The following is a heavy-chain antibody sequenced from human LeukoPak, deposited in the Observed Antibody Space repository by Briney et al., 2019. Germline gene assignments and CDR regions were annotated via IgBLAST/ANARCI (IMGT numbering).Heavy chain of an antibody. J-gene: IGHJ5*02. CDR2: ISSSSSYI. CDR1: VLTFSSYS. V-gene: IGHV3-21*01. D-gene: IGHD2-2*01. CDR3: PRDGLELGYCSSTSCYNWFDP. Sequence: VGSLRLSCAASVLTFSSYSMGWVPPAPGKGLEWVSSISSSSSYIYYADSVKGRFTISKDNAKNSLYLQMNSLRAEDTAVYYCPRDGLELGYCSSTSCYNWFDPCGQGDLVTVSS.